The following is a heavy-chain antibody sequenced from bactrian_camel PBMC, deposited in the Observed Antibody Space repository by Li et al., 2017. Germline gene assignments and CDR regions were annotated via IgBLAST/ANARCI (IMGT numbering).Heavy chain of an antibody. J-gene: IGHJ4*01. CDR3: AQSNGDWAWHV. V-gene: IGHV3S31*01. Sequence: VQLVESGGDLVRPGGSLRLSCAASGFSFSNCAMRWVRQAPGKGLEWVSAISTGGASTYCADSVKGRFTISRDNAKNTLYLQLNSLKTEDTAMYYCAQSNGDWAWHVWGEGTQVTVS. CDR2: ISTGGAST. CDR1: GFSFSNCA. D-gene: IGHD7*01.